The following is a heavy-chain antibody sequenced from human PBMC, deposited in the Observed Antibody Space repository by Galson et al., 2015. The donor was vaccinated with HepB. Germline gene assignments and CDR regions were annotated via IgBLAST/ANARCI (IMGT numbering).Heavy chain of an antibody. CDR2: ISSSSSYI. J-gene: IGHJ4*02. V-gene: IGHV3-21*01. CDR3: ARDSDDSGYVDY. D-gene: IGHD3-22*01. CDR1: GFTFSSYS. Sequence: SLRLSCAASGFTFSSYSMNWVRQAPGKGLGWVSSISSSSSYIYYADSVKGRFTISRDNAKNSLYLQMNSLRAEDTAVYYCARDSDDSGYVDYWGQGTLVTVSS.